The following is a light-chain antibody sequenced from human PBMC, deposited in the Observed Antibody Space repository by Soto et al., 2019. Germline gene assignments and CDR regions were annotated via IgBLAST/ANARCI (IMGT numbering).Light chain of an antibody. Sequence: EIVLTQFPATLSLSPGERATLSCRASQSVSSYLAWYQQKPGQAPSLLTYDISNRATGIPARFIGSASGTYFTLTSSSLEPEDSAVYYCQQRNAWPRNTFGQGTKLEI. V-gene: IGKV3-11*01. CDR3: QQRNAWPRNT. CDR2: DIS. J-gene: IGKJ2*01. CDR1: QSVSSY.